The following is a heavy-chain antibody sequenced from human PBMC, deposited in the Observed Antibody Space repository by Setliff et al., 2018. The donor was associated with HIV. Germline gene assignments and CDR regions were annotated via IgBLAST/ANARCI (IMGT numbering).Heavy chain of an antibody. Sequence: SETLSLTCAVSNYSISSGYYWGWIRQSPGKGLEWIGSMYHSGSTYYNPSLKSRITISVDTSKNQFSLKLSSVTAAETAVYYCARVGYIDAFDVWGQGTMVTVSS. J-gene: IGHJ3*01. CDR1: NYSISSGYY. CDR2: MYHSGST. D-gene: IGHD6-13*01. CDR3: ARVGYIDAFDV. V-gene: IGHV4-38-2*01.